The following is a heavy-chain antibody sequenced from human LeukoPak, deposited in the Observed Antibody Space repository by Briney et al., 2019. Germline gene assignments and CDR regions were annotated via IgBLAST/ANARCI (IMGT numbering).Heavy chain of an antibody. D-gene: IGHD6-13*01. Sequence: GGSLRLSCAVSGVTFSNYAMSWVRQAPGKGLEWVSAISRSGGSTYYADSVKGRFTISKDSSKNTLYLQMNSLRAEDTAIYYCARDNLAAAGDDNFDIWGQGTMVTVSS. V-gene: IGHV3-23*01. CDR1: GVTFSNYA. CDR3: ARDNLAAAGDDNFDI. CDR2: ISRSGGST. J-gene: IGHJ3*02.